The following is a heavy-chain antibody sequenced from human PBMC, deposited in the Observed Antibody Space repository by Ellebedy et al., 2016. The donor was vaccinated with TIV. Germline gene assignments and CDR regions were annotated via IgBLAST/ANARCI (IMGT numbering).Heavy chain of an antibody. Sequence: PGGSLRLSCKGSGYSFTSYWIGWVRQMPGKGLEWMGIIYPGDSDTRYSPSFQGHVTISADKSISTAYLQWSSLKASDTAIYYCARSQAPGGNSGYYFDYWGQGTLVTVSS. CDR1: GYSFTSYW. V-gene: IGHV5-51*01. CDR2: IYPGDSDT. J-gene: IGHJ4*02. D-gene: IGHD4-23*01. CDR3: ARSQAPGGNSGYYFDY.